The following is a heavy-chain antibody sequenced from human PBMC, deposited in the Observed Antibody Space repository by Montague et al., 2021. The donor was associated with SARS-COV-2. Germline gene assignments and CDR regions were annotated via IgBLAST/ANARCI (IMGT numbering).Heavy chain of an antibody. Sequence: SETLSLTCTVSGGSIDGNHWTWVRQSPGKGLEWIGQIESTNYNHSLQSRISTSVDTSKSQYSLNLASVTAADSAIYYCAMLSGGGGGRGYWGQGTLVTVSS. CDR1: GGSIDGNH. CDR2: IEST. J-gene: IGHJ4*02. V-gene: IGHV4-59*01. CDR3: AMLSGGGGGRGY. D-gene: IGHD1-26*01.